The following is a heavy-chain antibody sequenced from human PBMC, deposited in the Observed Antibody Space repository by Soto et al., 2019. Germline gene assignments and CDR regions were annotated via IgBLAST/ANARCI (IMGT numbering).Heavy chain of an antibody. CDR1: VYSFSTYG. V-gene: IGHV1-18*04. J-gene: IGHJ4*02. Sequence: QVLLVQSGAEVKKPGASVKVSCKASVYSFSTYGVSWVRQSPGQGIEWMGWLNTGDGNTAYAQKIQGRITLTTDTSTTAAYMELRSLRYSDKAIYYCGRGENYGSASAVFDHWGQGTLVTVSS. CDR2: LNTGDGNT. CDR3: GRGENYGSASAVFDH. D-gene: IGHD3-10*01.